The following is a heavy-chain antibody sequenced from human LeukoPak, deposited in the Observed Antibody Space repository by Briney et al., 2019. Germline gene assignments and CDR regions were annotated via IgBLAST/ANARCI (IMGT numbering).Heavy chain of an antibody. CDR3: AKEVEGSGYYHLDK. CDR2: ISGRGDNT. J-gene: IGHJ4*02. Sequence: GGSLRLSCAASGFTFRDYTMTWVRQAPGKGLEWVSTISGRGDNTHYADSVKGRFTISRDNSKNTLYLQMNRLRAEDTALFYCAKEVEGSGYYHLDKWGQGTLVAVSS. D-gene: IGHD3-22*01. V-gene: IGHV3-23*01. CDR1: GFTFRDYT.